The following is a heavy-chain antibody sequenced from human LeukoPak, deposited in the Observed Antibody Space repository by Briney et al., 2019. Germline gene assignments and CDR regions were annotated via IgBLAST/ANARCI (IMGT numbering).Heavy chain of an antibody. V-gene: IGHV3-49*04. CDR3: TRGTGGNY. Sequence: PGRPLRLSCVAAEFTFGDYAMSWVRQAPGKGLEWVGFIRSKVHGGTTDYAASVKDRFTISRDDSKSIAYLQMNSLKTEDTAVYYCTRGTGGNYWGQGTLVTVSS. CDR2: IRSKVHGGTT. CDR1: EFTFGDYA. D-gene: IGHD1-14*01. J-gene: IGHJ4*02.